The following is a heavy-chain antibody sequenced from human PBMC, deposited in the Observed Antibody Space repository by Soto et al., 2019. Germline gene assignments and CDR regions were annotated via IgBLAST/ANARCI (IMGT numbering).Heavy chain of an antibody. D-gene: IGHD3-16*01. J-gene: IGHJ4*02. CDR2: IYQGLSI. V-gene: IGHV4-34*01. CDR1: SGSFSGYY. Sequence: SETLTLTCAVYSGSFSGYYWTWIRQPPGKGLEWLGEIYQGLSIVYNPSLTSRATITGDSSKNRCYLELTSVTAADTGVYYCARHGGYYFDYWGQGALVTVSS. CDR3: ARHGGYYFDY.